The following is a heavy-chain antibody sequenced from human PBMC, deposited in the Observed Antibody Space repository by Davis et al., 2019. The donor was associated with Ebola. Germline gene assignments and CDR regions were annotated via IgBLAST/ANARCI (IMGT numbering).Heavy chain of an antibody. Sequence: ASVKVSCKASGYKFTTSYIYWVRQAPGQGLEWIGMINPSGGSPTYAQKFQGRVTMTRDTSTSTIYMEVTSLSSEDTAVYYCARVGYQWNYRAFLDHWGQGTLVTVSS. CDR1: GYKFTTSY. CDR3: ARVGYQWNYRAFLDH. D-gene: IGHD1-7*01. CDR2: INPSGGSP. J-gene: IGHJ4*02. V-gene: IGHV1-46*01.